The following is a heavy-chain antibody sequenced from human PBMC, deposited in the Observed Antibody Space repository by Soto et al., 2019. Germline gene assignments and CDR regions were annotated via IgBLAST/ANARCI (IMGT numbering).Heavy chain of an antibody. CDR2: IYYSGRT. V-gene: IGHV4-59*12. J-gene: IGHJ6*02. D-gene: IGHD3-16*01. Sequence: SETLSLTCTVSGGSISSYYWSWIRQPPGKGQEWIGYIYYSGRTNYNPSLKSRVTISVDTSKNQFSLKLSSVTAADTAVYYCARETYYYGMDVWGQGTTVTVSS. CDR1: GGSISSYY. CDR3: ARETYYYGMDV.